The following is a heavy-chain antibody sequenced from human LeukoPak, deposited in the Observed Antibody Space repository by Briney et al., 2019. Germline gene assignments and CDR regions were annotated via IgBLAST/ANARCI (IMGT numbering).Heavy chain of an antibody. V-gene: IGHV3-48*02. Sequence: GGSLRLSCAASGFTFSSYSMNWVRQAPGKGLEWISYISSSSTIYYADSVKGRFTISRDNAKNSLYLQMNSLRDEDTAVYYCARESGWLAGFDYWGQGTLVTVSS. CDR3: ARESGWLAGFDY. D-gene: IGHD3-22*01. J-gene: IGHJ4*02. CDR2: ISSSSTI. CDR1: GFTFSSYS.